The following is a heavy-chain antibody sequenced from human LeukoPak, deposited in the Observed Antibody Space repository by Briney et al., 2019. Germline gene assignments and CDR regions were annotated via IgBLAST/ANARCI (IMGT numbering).Heavy chain of an antibody. D-gene: IGHD3-22*01. J-gene: IGHJ3*02. CDR3: ARDLDSSGYYRSDAFDI. Sequence: ASVKVSCKASGYTFTGYYMHWVRQAPGQGLEWMGWIGAYNGKTDHAQKFQGRLRMTTDTSTSTAHMELMSLRSDDTAVYYCARDLDSSGYYRSDAFDIWGQGTMVTVSS. CDR1: GYTFTGYY. V-gene: IGHV1-18*04. CDR2: IGAYNGKT.